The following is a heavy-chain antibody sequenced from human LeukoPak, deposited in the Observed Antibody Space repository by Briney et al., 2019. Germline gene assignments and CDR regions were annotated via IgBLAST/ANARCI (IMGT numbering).Heavy chain of an antibody. J-gene: IGHJ2*01. Sequence: PSETLSLTCAVYGGSFSGYYWSWIRQPPGKGLEWIGEIYHSGSTNHNPSLKSRVTISVDKSKNQFSLKLSSVTAADTAVYYCARAAESGAYWYFDLWGRGTLVTVSS. V-gene: IGHV4-34*01. CDR2: IYHSGST. CDR1: GGSFSGYY. D-gene: IGHD1-26*01. CDR3: ARAAESGAYWYFDL.